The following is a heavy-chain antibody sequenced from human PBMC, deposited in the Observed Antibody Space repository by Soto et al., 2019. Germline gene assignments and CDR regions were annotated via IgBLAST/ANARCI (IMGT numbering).Heavy chain of an antibody. Sequence: QVQLQQWGAGLLKPSETLSLTCAVYGGSFSGYYWSWIRQPPGKGLEWIGEINHSGSTNYNPSLKSRVTISVDTSKNQFSLKLSSATATDTAVDYGASFWAIYCMDVWGQGTTVTVSS. CDR1: GGSFSGYY. V-gene: IGHV4-34*01. J-gene: IGHJ6*02. D-gene: IGHD3-3*01. CDR2: INHSGST. CDR3: ASFWAIYCMDV.